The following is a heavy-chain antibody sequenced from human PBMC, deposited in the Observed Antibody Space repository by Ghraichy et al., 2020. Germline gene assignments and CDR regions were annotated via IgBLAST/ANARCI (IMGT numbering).Heavy chain of an antibody. Sequence: GGSLRLSCGASGFTFSRAWMNWVRQAPGKGLEWGGLIKRKSDGGTTDLAAPVKGRFTISRDDSKNTLYLQMNSLKTEDTAVYFCTRHPYYYDSRSAYFDYWGRGTLVTVSS. CDR2: IKRKSDGGTT. D-gene: IGHD3-22*01. J-gene: IGHJ4*02. CDR1: GFTFSRAW. V-gene: IGHV3-15*07. CDR3: TRHPYYYDSRSAYFDY.